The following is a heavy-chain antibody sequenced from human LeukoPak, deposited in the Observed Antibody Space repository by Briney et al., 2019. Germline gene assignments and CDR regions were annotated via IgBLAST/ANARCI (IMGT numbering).Heavy chain of an antibody. D-gene: IGHD2-2*01. CDR1: GSSISSSSYY. Sequence: PSETLSLTCTVPGSSISSSSYYWGWIRQPPGKGLEWIGSIYYSGSTYYNPSLKSRVTISVDTSKNQFSLKLSSVTAADTAVYYCAGHWTVESAAIVPPHFDYWGQGTLVTVSS. V-gene: IGHV4-39*01. CDR2: IYYSGST. CDR3: AGHWTVESAAIVPPHFDY. J-gene: IGHJ4*02.